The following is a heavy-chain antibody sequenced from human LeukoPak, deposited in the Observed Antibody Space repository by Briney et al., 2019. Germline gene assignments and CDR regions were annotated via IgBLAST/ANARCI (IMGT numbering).Heavy chain of an antibody. CDR1: EGTFSSYP. CDR3: ARGIRGYYYYYMDV. Sequence: ASVKVSCKASEGTFSSYPISWVRQAPGQGLEWMGGIIPIFGTTNYAQKFQGRVTITTDESTSTAYMELSSLRSEDTAVYYCARGIRGYYYYYMDVWGKGTTVTVSS. J-gene: IGHJ6*03. V-gene: IGHV1-69*05. CDR2: IIPIFGTT.